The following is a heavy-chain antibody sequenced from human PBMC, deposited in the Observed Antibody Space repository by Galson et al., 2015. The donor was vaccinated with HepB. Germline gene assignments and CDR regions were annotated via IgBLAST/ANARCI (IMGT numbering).Heavy chain of an antibody. CDR2: IRYDGSNK. Sequence: SLRLSCAASGFTFSSYGMHWVRQAPGKGLEWVAFIRYDGSNKYYADSVKGRFTISRDNSKNTLYLQMNSLRAEDTAVYYCASQPSREVVGSMTALDYWGQGTLVTVSS. CDR3: ASQPSREVVGSMTALDY. J-gene: IGHJ4*02. D-gene: IGHD1-26*01. CDR1: GFTFSSYG. V-gene: IGHV3-30*02.